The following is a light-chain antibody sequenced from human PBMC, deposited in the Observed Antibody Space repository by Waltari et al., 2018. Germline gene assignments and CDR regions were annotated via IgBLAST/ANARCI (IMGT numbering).Light chain of an antibody. CDR1: QSVSSNY. Sequence: EIVLTQSPGTLSLSPGARATLSRRASQSVSSNYLAWYQQRPGQAPRLLIHGSSSRATGIPDRFSGSGSGTDFTLTISRLEPEDFAVYYCQQYGRSWNTFGQGTKLEIK. J-gene: IGKJ2*01. V-gene: IGKV3-20*01. CDR2: GSS. CDR3: QQYGRSWNT.